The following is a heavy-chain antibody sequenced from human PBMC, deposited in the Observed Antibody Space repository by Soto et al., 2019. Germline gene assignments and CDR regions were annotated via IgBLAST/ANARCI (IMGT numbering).Heavy chain of an antibody. Sequence: QVQLQESGPGLVKPSQILSLTCTVSGGSISSGDYYWSWIRQPPGKGLEWIGYIYYSGSTYYNPSLKSRVTILVDTSKNQFSLKLSSVTAADTAVYYCARGAHIVVVTAVYWYFDLWGRGTLVTVSS. CDR3: ARGAHIVVVTAVYWYFDL. D-gene: IGHD2-21*02. CDR1: GGSISSGDYY. CDR2: IYYSGST. V-gene: IGHV4-30-4*01. J-gene: IGHJ2*01.